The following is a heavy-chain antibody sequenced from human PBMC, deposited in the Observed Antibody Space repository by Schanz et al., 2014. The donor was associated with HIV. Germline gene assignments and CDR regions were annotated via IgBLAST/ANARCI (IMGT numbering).Heavy chain of an antibody. D-gene: IGHD3-22*01. V-gene: IGHV3-30-3*01. CDR3: VKGERIGYRIEVTGPTFDY. Sequence: QLLESGGGLVQPGGLLRLSCAASGFTFSGFAMSWVRQAPGKGLEWVAVISHDGTNKFYAGSVKDRFTISRDNAKNTLYVQIRSLRNEDTAVYYCVKGERIGYRIEVTGPTFDYWGQGTLVTVSS. J-gene: IGHJ4*02. CDR2: ISHDGTNK. CDR1: GFTFSGFA.